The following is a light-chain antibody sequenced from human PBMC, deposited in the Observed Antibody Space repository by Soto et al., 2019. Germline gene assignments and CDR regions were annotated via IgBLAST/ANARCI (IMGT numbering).Light chain of an antibody. V-gene: IGKV1-33*01. J-gene: IGKJ4*01. CDR1: QDISNF. CDR2: GAS. Sequence: DIQMTQSPSSLSASVGDRVTITCQASQDISNFLNWYQQKPGKAPKLLIYGASNLETGVPSRFSGSGSGTDFTCTISSLQPEDIATYYCQQYDNLPLTFGGGTKVEIK. CDR3: QQYDNLPLT.